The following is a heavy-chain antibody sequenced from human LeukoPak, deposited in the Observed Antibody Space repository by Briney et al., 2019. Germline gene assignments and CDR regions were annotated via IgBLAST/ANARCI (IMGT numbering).Heavy chain of an antibody. CDR2: IYWNDDE. CDR1: GFPLRTSARG. Sequence: SGPTLLNPTQPRTLTYTFSGFPLRTSARGVGWIRQPPGKYLEWLPLIYWNDDERYSPSLKTRLPITKDTSENQVVLTVTNMDRVDTATYSCAHVRVRVFDYTYYFDAWGQGTPVTVSS. CDR3: AHVRVRVFDYTYYFDA. V-gene: IGHV2-5*01. J-gene: IGHJ4*02. D-gene: IGHD3-3*01.